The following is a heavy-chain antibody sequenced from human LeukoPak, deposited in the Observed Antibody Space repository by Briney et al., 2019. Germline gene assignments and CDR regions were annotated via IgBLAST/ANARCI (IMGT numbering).Heavy chain of an antibody. CDR2: ISTSSTYI. Sequence: GSLRLSCAASGFTFSTYSMNWVRQAPGKGLEWVSSISTSSTYIYYADSVKGRFTISRDNAKNSLYLQMNSLRAEDTAVYYCARHEPVITLSSYYYGMDVWGPGTTVTVSS. D-gene: IGHD1-14*01. V-gene: IGHV3-21*01. CDR3: ARHEPVITLSSYYYGMDV. CDR1: GFTFSTYS. J-gene: IGHJ6*02.